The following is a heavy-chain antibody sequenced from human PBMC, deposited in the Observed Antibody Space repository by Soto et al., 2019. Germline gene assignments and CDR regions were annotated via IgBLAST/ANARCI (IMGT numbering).Heavy chain of an antibody. Sequence: SETLSLTCAVYGGSFSGYYWTWIRQPPGKGLEWIGEINHSGTINFNPSLKSRLTISLDTSKKHFSLKLSSVTDADTAAYYCARADRTLVTSYSLDVWGQGTTVAVSS. CDR3: ARADRTLVTSYSLDV. CDR1: GGSFSGYY. D-gene: IGHD2-21*02. CDR2: INHSGTI. V-gene: IGHV4-34*01. J-gene: IGHJ6*02.